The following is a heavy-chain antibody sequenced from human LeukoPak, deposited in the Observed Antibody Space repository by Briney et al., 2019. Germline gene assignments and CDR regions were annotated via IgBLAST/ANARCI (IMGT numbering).Heavy chain of an antibody. Sequence: PSETLSLTCAVYGGSFSDYYWSWIRQPPGKGLEWIGSIYPSGSTFYNPSLKSRVTMSADTSRNQFSLKLNSMTAADTAVYYCASPRDVAVVVGATAGYFDLWGRGTLVTVSS. J-gene: IGHJ2*01. D-gene: IGHD2-15*01. CDR2: IYPSGST. CDR1: GGSFSDYY. CDR3: ASPRDVAVVVGATAGYFDL. V-gene: IGHV4-34*01.